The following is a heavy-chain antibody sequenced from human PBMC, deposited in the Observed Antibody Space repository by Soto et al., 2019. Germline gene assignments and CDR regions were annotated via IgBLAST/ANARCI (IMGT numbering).Heavy chain of an antibody. CDR3: ARDRVLGGGQQLVRLAY. D-gene: IGHD6-13*01. V-gene: IGHV3-33*01. J-gene: IGHJ4*02. CDR2: IWYDGSNK. Sequence: QVQLVESGGGVVQPGRSLRLSCAASGFTFSSYGMHWVRQAPGKGLEWVAVIWYDGSNKYYADSVKGRFTISRDNSKNTLYRQMNSLRAEDTAVYYCARDRVLGGGQQLVRLAYWGQGTLVTVSS. CDR1: GFTFSSYG.